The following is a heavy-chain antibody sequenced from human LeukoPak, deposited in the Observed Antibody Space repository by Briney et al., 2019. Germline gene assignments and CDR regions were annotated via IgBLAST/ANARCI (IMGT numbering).Heavy chain of an antibody. V-gene: IGHV1-2*02. Sequence: ASVKVSCKASGYTLTGYYMHWVRQAPGQGLEWMGWMNPNSGGAKYAQKFQGRVTMTRDTSISTAYMELSRLRSDDTAMYYCARDKLGLGELSLYDQWGQGTLVTVFS. D-gene: IGHD3-16*02. CDR3: ARDKLGLGELSLYDQ. CDR1: GYTLTGYY. J-gene: IGHJ5*02. CDR2: MNPNSGGA.